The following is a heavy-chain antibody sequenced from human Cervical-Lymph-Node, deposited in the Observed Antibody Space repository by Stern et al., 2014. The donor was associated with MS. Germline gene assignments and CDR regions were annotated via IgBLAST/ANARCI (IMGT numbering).Heavy chain of an antibody. CDR3: ARDIRDGYNDDYGLDV. CDR1: GFTFSSYW. Sequence: VQLVESGGGLVQPGGSLRLSCAASGFTFSSYWMHWVRQAPGKGLVWGSRIHSDGKSTNYAGSVKGRFTVSRDNAKNTLYLQMNNLRAEDTAVYYCARDIRDGYNDDYGLDVWGQGTTVTVSS. V-gene: IGHV3-74*01. CDR2: IHSDGKST. D-gene: IGHD5-24*01. J-gene: IGHJ6*02.